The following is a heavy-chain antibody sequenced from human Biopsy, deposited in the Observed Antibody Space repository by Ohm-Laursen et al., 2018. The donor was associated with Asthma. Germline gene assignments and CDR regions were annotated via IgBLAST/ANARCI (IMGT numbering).Heavy chain of an antibody. CDR3: ARCQVGYSSGWSLLLKKIYYSGMDV. CDR1: GGTSSNFA. J-gene: IGHJ6*02. V-gene: IGHV1-69*01. Sequence: SSVKVSCKAPGGTSSNFAISWVRQAPGQGLEWLGGIMTVFGTTNYAQKFQGRVTITADESTSTAYMEVTSLRPEDTAIYYCARCQVGYSSGWSLLLKKIYYSGMDVWGQGTAVTVSS. CDR2: IMTVFGTT. D-gene: IGHD6-19*01.